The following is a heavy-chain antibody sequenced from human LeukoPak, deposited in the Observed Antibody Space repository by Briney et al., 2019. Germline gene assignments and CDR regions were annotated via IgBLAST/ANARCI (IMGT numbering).Heavy chain of an antibody. V-gene: IGHV1-2*06. D-gene: IGHD3-16*02. CDR3: ARGMDDYVWGSYRYFDY. Sequence: GASVKVSCTASGYTFTGYYMHWVRQAPGQGLEWMGRINPNSGGTNYAQKFQGRVTMTRDTSISTAYMELSRLRSDDTPVYYCARGMDDYVWGSYRYFDYWGQGTLVTVSS. J-gene: IGHJ4*02. CDR1: GYTFTGYY. CDR2: INPNSGGT.